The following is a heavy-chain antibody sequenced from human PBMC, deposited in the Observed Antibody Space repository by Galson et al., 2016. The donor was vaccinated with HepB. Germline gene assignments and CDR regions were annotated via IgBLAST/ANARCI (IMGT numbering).Heavy chain of an antibody. CDR2: IEYSGST. J-gene: IGHJ3*02. V-gene: IGHV4-61*01. CDR1: GGSVSSGSYY. D-gene: IGHD2-2*03. Sequence: ETLSLTCNVSGGSVSSGSYYWSWIRQSPEKGLEWIAYIEYSGSTNYNPSLKSRVTISIDTSENKFSLRLTSMTAADTAVYYCARGPWMLPRGSFDIWGQGTTVIVS. CDR3: ARGPWMLPRGSFDI.